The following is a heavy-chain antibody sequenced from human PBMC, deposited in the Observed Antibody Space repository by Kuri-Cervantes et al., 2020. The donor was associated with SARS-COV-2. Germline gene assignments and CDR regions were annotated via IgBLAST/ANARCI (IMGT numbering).Heavy chain of an antibody. CDR2: IIPIFGTA. CDR3: ASRSASLTELYYFDY. D-gene: IGHD1-20*01. J-gene: IGHJ4*02. Sequence: SVKVSCKASGGTFSSYAISWVRQAPGQGLEWMGRIIPIFGTANYAQKFQGRVTITADESTSTAYMELSSLRSEDTAVYYCASRSASLTELYYFDYWGQGTLVTVSS. CDR1: GGTFSSYA. V-gene: IGHV1-69*13.